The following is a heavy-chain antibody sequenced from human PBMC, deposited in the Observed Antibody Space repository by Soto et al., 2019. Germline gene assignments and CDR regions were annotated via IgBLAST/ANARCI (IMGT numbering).Heavy chain of an antibody. Sequence: SETLSLTCAVYGGSFSGYYWSWIRQPPGKGLEWIGEINHSGSTNYNPSLKSRVTISVDTSKNQFSLKLSSVTAADTAVYYCARLPAATKHGYWGQGTLVTVSS. D-gene: IGHD2-2*01. CDR2: INHSGST. CDR1: GGSFSGYY. V-gene: IGHV4-34*01. J-gene: IGHJ4*02. CDR3: ARLPAATKHGY.